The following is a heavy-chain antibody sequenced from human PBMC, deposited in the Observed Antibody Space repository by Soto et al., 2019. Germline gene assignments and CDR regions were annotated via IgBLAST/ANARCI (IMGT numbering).Heavy chain of an antibody. J-gene: IGHJ4*02. Sequence: GGSLRLSCAASGFTFSSYAMSWVRQAPGKGLEWVSAISGSGGSTYYADSVKGRFTISRDNSKNTLYLQMNSLRAEATAVYYCAKDPSGASYGLQYYFDYWGQGTLVTVSS. CDR2: ISGSGGST. CDR1: GFTFSSYA. CDR3: AKDPSGASYGLQYYFDY. V-gene: IGHV3-23*01. D-gene: IGHD5-18*01.